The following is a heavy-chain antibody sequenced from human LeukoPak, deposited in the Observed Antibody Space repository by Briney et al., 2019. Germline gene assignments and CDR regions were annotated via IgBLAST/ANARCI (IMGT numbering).Heavy chain of an antibody. CDR3: ARKQLVRRGIDY. Sequence: GRSLRLSCAVSGLSFNSYGMHWVRQAPGKGLEWVAVISYDGSNTYYADSVKGRFTISRDNAKNSLYLQMNSLRAEDTAVYYCARKQLVRRGIDYWGQGTLVTVSS. J-gene: IGHJ4*02. CDR1: GLSFNSYG. D-gene: IGHD6-13*01. CDR2: ISYDGSNT. V-gene: IGHV3-30*03.